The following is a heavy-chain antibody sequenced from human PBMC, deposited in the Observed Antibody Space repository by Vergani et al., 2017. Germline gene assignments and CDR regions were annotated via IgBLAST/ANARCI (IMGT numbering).Heavy chain of an antibody. CDR3: ARMGTMFGMVADAFDI. J-gene: IGHJ3*02. D-gene: IGHD3-3*01. Sequence: QVQLVQSGAEVKKPGASVKVSCKASGYTFTSYDINWVRQATGQGLEWMGWMNPNSGNTGYAQKFQGRVTMTRNTSISTAYMELSSLRSEDTAVYYCARMGTMFGMVADAFDIWGQGTMVTVSS. CDR1: GYTFTSYD. V-gene: IGHV1-8*01. CDR2: MNPNSGNT.